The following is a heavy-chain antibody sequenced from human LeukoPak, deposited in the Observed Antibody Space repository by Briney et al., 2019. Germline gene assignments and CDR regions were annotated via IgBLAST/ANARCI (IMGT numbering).Heavy chain of an antibody. V-gene: IGHV4-59*01. CDR3: ARDVSPYYYYDRSGYSGYYMDV. D-gene: IGHD3-22*01. CDR2: IYYSGST. J-gene: IGHJ6*03. CDR1: GGSISSYY. Sequence: PSETLSLTCTVSGGSISSYYWSWIRLPPGKGLEWIGYIYYSGSTNYNPSLKSRVTISVDTSKNQFSLKLSSVTAADTAVYYCARDVSPYYYYDRSGYSGYYMDVWGKGTTVTVSS.